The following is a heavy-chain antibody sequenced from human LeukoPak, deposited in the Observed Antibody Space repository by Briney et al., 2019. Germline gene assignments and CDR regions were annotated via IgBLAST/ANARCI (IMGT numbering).Heavy chain of an antibody. CDR2: INHSGST. CDR3: ARGALSYDSSGYYARYYFDY. CDR1: GGSFSGYY. D-gene: IGHD3-22*01. V-gene: IGHV4-34*01. J-gene: IGHJ4*02. Sequence: SETLSLTCAVYGGSFSGYYWSWIRQPPGKGLEWIGEINHSGSTNYNPSLKSRVTISVDTSKNQFSLKLSSVTAADTAVYYCARGALSYDSSGYYARYYFDYWGQGTLSPSPQ.